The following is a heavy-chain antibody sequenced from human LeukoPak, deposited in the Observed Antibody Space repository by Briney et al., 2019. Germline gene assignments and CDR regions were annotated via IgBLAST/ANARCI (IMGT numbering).Heavy chain of an antibody. D-gene: IGHD3-3*01. CDR3: ASPNPYYDFWSGYYRAFDI. CDR2: ICYSGST. Sequence: PSETLSLTCTVSGGSISSSSYYWGWIRQPPGKGLEWIVSICYSGSTYYNPSLKSRVTISVDTSKNQFSLKLSSVTAADTAVYYCASPNPYYDFWSGYYRAFDIWGQGTMVTVSS. V-gene: IGHV4-39*01. J-gene: IGHJ3*02. CDR1: GGSISSSSYY.